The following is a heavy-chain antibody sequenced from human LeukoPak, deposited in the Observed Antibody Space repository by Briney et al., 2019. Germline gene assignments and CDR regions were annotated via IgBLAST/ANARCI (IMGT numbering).Heavy chain of an antibody. J-gene: IGHJ4*02. V-gene: IGHV3-23*01. CDR1: GFTFSSYA. CDR2: ISGSGVNT. CDR3: AKGDVAVTAMNYFDY. D-gene: IGHD2-21*02. Sequence: GGSLRLSCAASGFTFSSYAMSWVRQAPGKGLEWVSLISGSGVNTQYADSVKGRFTISRDSSKNTLYLQMHSLRAEDTAVYYCAKGDVAVTAMNYFDYWGQGTLVTVSS.